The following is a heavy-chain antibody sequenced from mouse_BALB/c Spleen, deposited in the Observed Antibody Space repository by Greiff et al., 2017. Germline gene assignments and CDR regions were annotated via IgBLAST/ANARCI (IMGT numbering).Heavy chain of an antibody. Sequence: VQLQQSGAELVKPGASVKLSCTASGFNIKDTYMHWVKQRPEQGLEWIGRIDPANGNTKYDPKFQGKATITADTSSNTAYLQLSSLTSEDTAVYYCARDRMITTFFAYWGQGTLVTVSA. D-gene: IGHD2-4*01. CDR1: GFNIKDTY. V-gene: IGHV14-3*02. J-gene: IGHJ3*01. CDR3: ARDRMITTFFAY. CDR2: IDPANGNT.